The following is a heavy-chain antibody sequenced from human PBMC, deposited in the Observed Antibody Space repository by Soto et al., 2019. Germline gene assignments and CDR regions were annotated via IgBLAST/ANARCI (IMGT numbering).Heavy chain of an antibody. J-gene: IGHJ3*02. V-gene: IGHV3-13*01. Sequence: GGSLRLSCAASGFTFSSYDMHWVRQATGKGLEWVSAIGTAGDTYYPGSVKGRFTISRENAKNSLYLQMNSLRAGDTAVYYCARAQAAWDAFDIWGQGTMVTVSS. CDR1: GFTFSSYD. D-gene: IGHD6-13*01. CDR2: IGTAGDT. CDR3: ARAQAAWDAFDI.